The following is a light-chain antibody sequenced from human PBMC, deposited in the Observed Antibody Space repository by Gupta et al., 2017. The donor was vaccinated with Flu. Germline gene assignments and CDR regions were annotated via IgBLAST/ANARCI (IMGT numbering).Light chain of an antibody. Sequence: GDRVTITCRASQDISNYLAWFQQKPGKAPKSLIFGTSTLLTGVPSQFVGGGSGTNFTLTISSLQPEDFATYYCQQYDSYPLTFGGGTKVEIK. CDR1: QDISNY. J-gene: IGKJ4*01. CDR2: GTS. CDR3: QQYDSYPLT. V-gene: IGKV1-16*02.